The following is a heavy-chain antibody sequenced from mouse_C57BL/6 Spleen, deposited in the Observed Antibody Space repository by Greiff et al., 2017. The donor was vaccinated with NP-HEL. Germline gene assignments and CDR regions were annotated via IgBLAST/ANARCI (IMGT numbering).Heavy chain of an antibody. Sequence: VQLQQSGAELVRPGTSVKVSCKASGYAFTNYLIEWVKQRPGQGLEWIGVINPGSGGTNYNEKFKGKATLTADKSSSTAYMQLSSPTSEDSAVYFCARDGDYYGSSYGYFDVWGTGTTVTVSS. CDR2: INPGSGGT. V-gene: IGHV1-54*01. D-gene: IGHD1-1*01. CDR1: GYAFTNYL. CDR3: ARDGDYYGSSYGYFDV. J-gene: IGHJ1*03.